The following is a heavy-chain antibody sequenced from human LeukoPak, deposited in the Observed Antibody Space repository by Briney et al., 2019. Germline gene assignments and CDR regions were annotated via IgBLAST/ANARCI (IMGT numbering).Heavy chain of an antibody. Sequence: PSETLTLTCSVYGESFSAYYWIWIRQSPEMGLQWIGEISHSGSTNYNPSLRSRLTMSVDTSKHQFSLKLSSVTAADSAIYYCARDGYSIGRAFDPWGQGTLVTVSS. CDR2: ISHSGST. CDR1: GESFSAYY. CDR3: ARDGYSIGRAFDP. D-gene: IGHD5-18*01. V-gene: IGHV4-34*01. J-gene: IGHJ5*02.